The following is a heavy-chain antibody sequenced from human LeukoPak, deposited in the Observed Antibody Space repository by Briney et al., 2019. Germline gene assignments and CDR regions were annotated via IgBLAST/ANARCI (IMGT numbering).Heavy chain of an antibody. Sequence: GGSLRLSCAASGFTFSSYSMNWVRQAPGKGLEWVSYISSSSSTIYYADSVKGRFTISRDNAKNSLYLQMNSLRAEDTAVYYCARDPILDYCSSTSCYSDAFDIWGQGTMVTVSS. CDR1: GFTFSSYS. CDR2: ISSSSSTI. CDR3: ARDPILDYCSSTSCYSDAFDI. J-gene: IGHJ3*02. D-gene: IGHD2-2*01. V-gene: IGHV3-48*01.